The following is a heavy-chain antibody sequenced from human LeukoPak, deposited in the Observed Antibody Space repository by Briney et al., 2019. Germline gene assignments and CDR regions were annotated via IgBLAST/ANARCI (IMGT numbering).Heavy chain of an antibody. V-gene: IGHV3-23*01. D-gene: IGHD2-8*01. CDR2: ISGSGGST. CDR3: AKDVRRCNGACT. CDR1: GFTFSDHA. Sequence: PGGSLRLSCAASGFTFSDHAMSWVRQAPGKGLEWVSAISGSGGSTYYADSVKGRFTISRDNSKNTLSLQMNSLRVEDTAIYYCAKDVRRCNGACTWGQGTLVTVSS. J-gene: IGHJ5*02.